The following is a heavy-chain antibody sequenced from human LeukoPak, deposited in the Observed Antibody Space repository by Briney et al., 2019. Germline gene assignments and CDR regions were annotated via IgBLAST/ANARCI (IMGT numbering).Heavy chain of an antibody. J-gene: IGHJ4*02. CDR1: GYTFTSYY. CDR3: ARDFSFLGLRD. Sequence: GASVKVSCNASGYTFTSYYMHWVRQAPGQGLEWMGITNPSGGSTSYVQKFQGRVTMTRDMSTSTVYMELSSLRSEDTAVYYCARDFSFLGLRDWGQGTLVTVSS. CDR2: TNPSGGST. D-gene: IGHD2-2*03. V-gene: IGHV1-46*01.